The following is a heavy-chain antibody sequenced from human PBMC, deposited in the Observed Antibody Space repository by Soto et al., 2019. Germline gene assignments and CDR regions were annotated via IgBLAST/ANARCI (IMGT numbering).Heavy chain of an antibody. CDR3: ASGAARNDY. D-gene: IGHD6-25*01. V-gene: IGHV4-34*01. CDR2: ISHSGST. Sequence: SETLSLTCAVYGGSVSSGSYYWSWIRQPPGKGLEWIGEISHSGSTNYNPSLKSRVTISVDTSKNQFSLKLSSVTAADTAVYYCASGAARNDYWGQGTLVTVSS. J-gene: IGHJ4*02. CDR1: GGSVSSGSYY.